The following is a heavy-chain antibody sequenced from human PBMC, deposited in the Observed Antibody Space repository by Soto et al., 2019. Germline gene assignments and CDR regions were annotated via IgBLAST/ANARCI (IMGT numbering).Heavy chain of an antibody. V-gene: IGHV3-30*18. J-gene: IGHJ4*02. CDR2: ISYDGSNK. CDR3: AKALGELSPESFDY. D-gene: IGHD3-16*02. CDR1: GFTFSSYG. Sequence: QVQLVESGGGVVQPGKSLRLSCAASGFTFSSYGMHWVRQAQGKGLEWVTFISYDGSNKYYADSVKGRVTVSRDNSKNTPYLQMNSLRAEDTAVYFCAKALGELSPESFDYWGRGTLVTVSS.